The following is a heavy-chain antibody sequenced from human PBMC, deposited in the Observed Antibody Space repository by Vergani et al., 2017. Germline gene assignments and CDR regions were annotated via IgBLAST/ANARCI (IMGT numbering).Heavy chain of an antibody. CDR3: AREGYSSSWRSNDAFDI. Sequence: QVQLQQSGPGLVRPSQTLSLTCAISGDSVSSNSAAWNWIRQSPSSGLEWLGRTYYRSKWYNDYAVSVKSRITINPDTSKNQFSLQLNSVTPEDTAVYYCAREGYSSSWRSNDAFDIWGQGTMVTVSS. V-gene: IGHV6-1*01. CDR1: GDSVSSNSAA. J-gene: IGHJ3*02. D-gene: IGHD6-13*01. CDR2: TYYRSKWYN.